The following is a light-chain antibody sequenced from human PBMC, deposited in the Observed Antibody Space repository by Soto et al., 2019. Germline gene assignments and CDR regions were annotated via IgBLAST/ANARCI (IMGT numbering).Light chain of an antibody. CDR3: QQRSNWPPLTT. J-gene: IGKJ3*01. CDR1: QSVSSY. V-gene: IGKV3-11*01. CDR2: DAS. Sequence: EIVLTQSPATLSLSPGERATLSCRASQSVSSYLAWYQQKPGQAPRLLIYDASNRATGIPARFSGSGSGTDFTLTISSLEPEDFAVYYGQQRSNWPPLTTFGPGTKVDIK.